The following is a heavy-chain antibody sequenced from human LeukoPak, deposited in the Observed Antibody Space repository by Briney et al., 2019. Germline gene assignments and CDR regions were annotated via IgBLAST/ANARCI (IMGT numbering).Heavy chain of an antibody. D-gene: IGHD4-17*01. CDR3: ARTIIDYGDDDGPFDY. Sequence: GASVKVSCKASGYTFTSYGISWVRQAPGQGLERMGWISAYNGNTNYAQKLQGRVTMTTDTSTSTAYMELRSLRSDDTAVYYCARTIIDYGDDDGPFDYWGQGTLVTVSS. CDR1: GYTFTSYG. V-gene: IGHV1-18*01. CDR2: ISAYNGNT. J-gene: IGHJ4*02.